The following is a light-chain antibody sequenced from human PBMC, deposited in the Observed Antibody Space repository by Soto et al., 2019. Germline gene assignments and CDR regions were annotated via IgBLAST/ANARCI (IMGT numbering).Light chain of an antibody. J-gene: IGKJ4*01. CDR2: DAS. CDR3: QQRSNWTPT. CDR1: QSVCSY. Sequence: EIVFTQSPATLSLSPGERATLTCRATQSVCSYLAWYQQKPGQAPRLLIYDASNRETGIPARFSSSGSGSECTRTISTLEPEDVQVYYCQQRSNWTPTFSGGTKVDIK. V-gene: IGKV3-11*01.